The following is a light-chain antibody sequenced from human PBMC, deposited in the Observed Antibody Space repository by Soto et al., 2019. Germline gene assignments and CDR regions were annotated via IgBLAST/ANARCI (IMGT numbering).Light chain of an antibody. CDR3: QSYANSLSAIFV. Sequence: QSVLTQPPSVSGAPGQRVTISCTGTRSNIGAGFDVHWYQHLPGTAPKLLIYGNSHRPSGVPDRFSGSKSGTSASLAITGLQAEDEADYCCQSYANSLSAIFVFGTGTKVTVL. V-gene: IGLV1-40*01. CDR2: GNS. CDR1: RSNIGAGFD. J-gene: IGLJ1*01.